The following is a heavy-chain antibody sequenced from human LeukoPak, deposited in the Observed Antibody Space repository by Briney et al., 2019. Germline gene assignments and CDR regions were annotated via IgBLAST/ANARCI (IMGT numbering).Heavy chain of an antibody. J-gene: IGHJ5*02. Sequence: PSETLSLTCTVSGYSISSGYYWGWIRQPPGKGLEWIGSIYHSGSTYYNPSLKSRVTISVDTSKNQFSLKLSSVTAADTAVYYCARVHITKNWFDPWGQGTLVTVSS. V-gene: IGHV4-38-2*02. CDR1: GYSISSGYY. D-gene: IGHD2-21*01. CDR2: IYHSGST. CDR3: ARVHITKNWFDP.